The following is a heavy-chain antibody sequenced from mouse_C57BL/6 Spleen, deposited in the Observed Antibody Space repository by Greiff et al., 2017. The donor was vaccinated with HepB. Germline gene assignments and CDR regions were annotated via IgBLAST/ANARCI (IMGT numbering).Heavy chain of an antibody. CDR2: INPGSGGT. CDR3: ARSNYYGNYEMGYYAMDY. J-gene: IGHJ4*01. D-gene: IGHD2-1*01. Sequence: VQLQQSGAELVRPGTSVKVSCKASGYAFTNYLIEWVKQRPGQGLEWIGVINPGSGGTNYNEKFKGKATLTADNSSSTAYMQLSSLTSEDSAVYFCARSNYYGNYEMGYYAMDYWGQGTSVTVSS. CDR1: GYAFTNYL. V-gene: IGHV1-54*01.